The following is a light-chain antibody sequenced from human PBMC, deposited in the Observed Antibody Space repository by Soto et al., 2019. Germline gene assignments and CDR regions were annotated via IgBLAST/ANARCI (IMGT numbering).Light chain of an antibody. CDR1: QSVSSY. V-gene: IGKV1-39*01. J-gene: IGKJ4*01. CDR3: QQTDRIPLT. CDR2: AAS. Sequence: DIQMTQSPSSLSASVGDRVTITCRASQSVSSYLNWYQQKAGKAPKLLIYAASTLQSGVPSRFSGSGSGTGFTLVISSLQPEDFATYFCQQTDRIPLTFGGGTKVEIK.